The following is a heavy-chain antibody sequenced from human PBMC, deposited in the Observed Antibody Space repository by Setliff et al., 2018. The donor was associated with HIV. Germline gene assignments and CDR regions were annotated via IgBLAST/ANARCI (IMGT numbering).Heavy chain of an antibody. CDR3: VRVAGFSSSWFAY. CDR1: GFSFSYYW. J-gene: IGHJ5*01. CDR2: INSDGSTV. D-gene: IGHD6-13*01. V-gene: IGHV3-74*03. Sequence: PGGSLRLSCAASGFSFSYYWMHWVRQAPGKGLEWVAHINSDGSTVEHAGAVKGRLTISRDNARNTLYLEMNSLRVEDAAMYYCVRVAGFSSSWFAYWGQGTLVTVSS.